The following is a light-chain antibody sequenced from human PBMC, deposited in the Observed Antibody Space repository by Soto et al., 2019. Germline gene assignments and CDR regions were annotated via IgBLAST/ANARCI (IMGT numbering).Light chain of an antibody. CDR1: QSFSSTF. J-gene: IGKJ1*01. V-gene: IGKV3-20*01. CDR2: GAS. CDR3: EQYDSSVT. Sequence: ELLLTQSPDSLSLSPGDRATLSCRASQSFSSTFFAWYQQKPGQAPRLLIYGASSRATGIPARFSGSGSGTAFTLTISRLEPEDFAVYYCEQYDSSVTFGQGTKVEIK.